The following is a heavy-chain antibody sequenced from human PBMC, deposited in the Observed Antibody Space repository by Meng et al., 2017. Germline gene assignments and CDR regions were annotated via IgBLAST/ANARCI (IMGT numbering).Heavy chain of an antibody. CDR2: IIPIFGTA. CDR3: ARIWNSLKDYDY. Sequence: QVQLVQSGGEVKKPGSSVKVSCKASGGTFSSYAISWVRQAPGQGREWMGGIIPIFGTANYAQKFQGRVTITADESTSTAYMELSSLRSEGTAVYYCARIWNSLKDYDYWGQGTLVTVSS. V-gene: IGHV1-69*01. J-gene: IGHJ4*02. D-gene: IGHD1-7*01. CDR1: GGTFSSYA.